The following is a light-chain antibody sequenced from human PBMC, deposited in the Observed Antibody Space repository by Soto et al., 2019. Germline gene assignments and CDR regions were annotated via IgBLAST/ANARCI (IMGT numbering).Light chain of an antibody. J-gene: IGKJ1*01. CDR3: QQYGSSPWT. CDR2: YAS. CDR1: QSVNTN. V-gene: IGKV3D-15*02. Sequence: ELVMTQSPATLSVSPGERATLSCRAGQSVNTNVAWYQQKSGQAPRLLIYYASTRATGIPARFSGSGSGTDFTLTISSLEPEDFAVYYCQQYGSSPWTFGQGTKVDIK.